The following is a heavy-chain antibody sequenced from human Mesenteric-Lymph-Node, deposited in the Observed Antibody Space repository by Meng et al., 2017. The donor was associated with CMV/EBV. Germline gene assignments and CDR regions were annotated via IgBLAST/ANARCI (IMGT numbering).Heavy chain of an antibody. D-gene: IGHD3-10*01. CDR3: TGDSVSNPNLDY. Sequence: EMHVGEAGGGLVPPGGSVRLSCAASGFNVRDKYMSWVRQAPGKGLEWVCIIYRGDNTYYIDSVKDRFTVSRDNSKNTMYLQMNSLRVEDTAVYYCTGDSVSNPNLDYWGQGTLVTVSS. CDR1: GFNVRDKY. CDR2: IYRGDNT. J-gene: IGHJ4*02. V-gene: IGHV3-66*01.